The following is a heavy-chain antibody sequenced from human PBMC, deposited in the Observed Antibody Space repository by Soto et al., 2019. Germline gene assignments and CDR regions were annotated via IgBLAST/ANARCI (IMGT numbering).Heavy chain of an antibody. CDR3: AEEGPPYGSYWYRYFDV. Sequence: QVQLVQSGAEVKKPGASVKVSCKASGYTFSSSAMHWVRQAPGQRLEWMGWINAGNGNTKYSQKFQGRVSITRDTSASTVYIEVKSLRSEGTGGYFCAEEGPPYGSYWYRYFDVWGRGTV. D-gene: IGHD1-26*01. V-gene: IGHV1-3*01. J-gene: IGHJ2*01. CDR2: INAGNGNT. CDR1: GYTFSSSA.